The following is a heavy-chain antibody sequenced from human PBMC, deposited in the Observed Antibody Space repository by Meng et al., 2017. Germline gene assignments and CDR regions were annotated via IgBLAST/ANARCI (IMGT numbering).Heavy chain of an antibody. CDR1: GGSFSGYY. Sequence: QVQLQQWGAGLLKPSETLSLTCAVYGGSFSGYYWSWIRQPPGKGLEWIGEINHSGSTNYNPSLKSRVTISVDTSKNQFSLKLSSVTAADTAVYYCARGRWYSSVLDYWGQGTLVTVSS. V-gene: IGHV4-34*01. D-gene: IGHD6-19*01. CDR3: ARGRWYSSVLDY. J-gene: IGHJ4*02. CDR2: INHSGST.